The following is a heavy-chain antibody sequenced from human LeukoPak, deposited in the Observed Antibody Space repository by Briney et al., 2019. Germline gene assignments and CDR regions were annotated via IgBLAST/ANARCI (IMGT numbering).Heavy chain of an antibody. Sequence: PGGSLRLSCAASGFTFSSYSMNWVRQAPGKGLEWVSSISSSSSYIYYADSVKGRFTISRDNAKNSLYLQMNSLRAEDTAVYYCARDRGGVREKFDYWGQGTLVTVSS. V-gene: IGHV3-21*01. CDR3: ARDRGGVREKFDY. CDR1: GFTFSSYS. CDR2: ISSSSSYI. J-gene: IGHJ4*02. D-gene: IGHD3-16*01.